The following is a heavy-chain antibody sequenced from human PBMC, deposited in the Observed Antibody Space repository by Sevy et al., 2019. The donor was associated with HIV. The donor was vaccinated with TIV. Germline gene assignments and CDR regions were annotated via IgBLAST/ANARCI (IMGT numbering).Heavy chain of an antibody. CDR2: ISSSSSYI. Sequence: GGSLRLSCAVSGFTFSSYTMNWVRQAPGKGLEWVSSISSSSSYIYYADSVKGRFTISRDNAKNSLYLQMNSLRAEDTAVYYCARGSNTFVVAGHYFYDMDVWGQGTTVTVSS. CDR3: ARGSNTFVVAGHYFYDMDV. D-gene: IGHD2-21*01. V-gene: IGHV3-21*01. CDR1: GFTFSSYT. J-gene: IGHJ6*02.